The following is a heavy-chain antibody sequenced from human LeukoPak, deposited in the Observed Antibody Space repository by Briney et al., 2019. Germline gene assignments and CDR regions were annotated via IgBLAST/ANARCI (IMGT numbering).Heavy chain of an antibody. CDR2: IRDDRSNK. CDR3: PKDLCSGWHLVLDYYSGMDV. D-gene: IGHD3-3*01. V-gene: IGHV3-30*02. J-gene: IGHJ6*01. CDR1: GVTFSSYC. Sequence: GESLRLSCAASGVTFSSYCMNWVRQSPGKGLEWMAFIRDDRSNKYYAESKKGRITIYRDNSKHTLYLQIKTLRAEDTAVYYCPKDLCSGWHLVLDYYSGMDVCGEGTTVTLSS.